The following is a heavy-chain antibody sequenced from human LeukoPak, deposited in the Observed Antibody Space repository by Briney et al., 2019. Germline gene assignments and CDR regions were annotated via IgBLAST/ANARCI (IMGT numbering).Heavy chain of an antibody. CDR3: ANAGIAARTYFDY. V-gene: IGHV3-21*01. CDR1: GFTFSSYS. CDR2: ISGSSSYI. Sequence: PGGSLRLSCAASGFTFSSYSMNWVRQAPGKGLEWVSSISGSSSYIYYADSVKGRFTVSRDNAKNSLYLQMNGLRAEDTAVYYCANAGIAARTYFDYWGRGTLVTVSS. D-gene: IGHD6-6*01. J-gene: IGHJ4*02.